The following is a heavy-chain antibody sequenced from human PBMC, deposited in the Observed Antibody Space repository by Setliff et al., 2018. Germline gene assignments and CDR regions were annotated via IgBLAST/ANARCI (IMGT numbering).Heavy chain of an antibody. CDR1: GFTFSNAW. D-gene: IGHD3-22*01. CDR3: TKSHDSSGYSAIRL. Sequence: GGSLRLSCAASGFTFSNAWMTWVRQAPGKGLEWLGRIKSKTDGGTIEYAAPVKGRFTISRDDSKNTLYLQMNSLRTEDTAVYYCTKSHDSSGYSAIRLWGQGTMVTVSS. J-gene: IGHJ3*01. CDR2: IKSKTDGGTI. V-gene: IGHV3-15*01.